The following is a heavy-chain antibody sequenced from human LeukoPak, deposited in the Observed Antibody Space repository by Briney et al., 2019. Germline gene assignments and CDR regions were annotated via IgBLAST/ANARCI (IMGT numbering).Heavy chain of an antibody. Sequence: ASVKVSCKASGYTFTSYGISWVRQAPGQGLEWMGWISAYNGNTNYAQKLQGRVTMTTDTSTSTAYMELRSLRSDDTAVYYCARDVGTAMVIDYYYMDVWGKGTTVTVSS. CDR1: GYTFTSYG. J-gene: IGHJ6*03. V-gene: IGHV1-18*01. CDR2: ISAYNGNT. D-gene: IGHD5-18*01. CDR3: ARDVGTAMVIDYYYMDV.